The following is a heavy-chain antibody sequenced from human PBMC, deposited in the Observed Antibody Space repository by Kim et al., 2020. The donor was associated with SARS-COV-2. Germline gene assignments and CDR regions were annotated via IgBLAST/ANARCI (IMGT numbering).Heavy chain of an antibody. Sequence: SVKVSCKASGGTFSSYAISWVRQAPGQGLEWMGGIIPIFGTANYAQKFQGRVTITADESTSTAYMELSSLRSEDTAVYYCARGVSGSYNWFDPWGQGTLVTVSS. J-gene: IGHJ5*02. CDR3: ARGVSGSYNWFDP. CDR1: GGTFSSYA. CDR2: IIPIFGTA. D-gene: IGHD1-26*01. V-gene: IGHV1-69*13.